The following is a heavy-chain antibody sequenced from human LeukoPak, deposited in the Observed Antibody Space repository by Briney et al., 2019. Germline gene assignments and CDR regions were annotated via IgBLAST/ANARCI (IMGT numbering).Heavy chain of an antibody. J-gene: IGHJ4*02. CDR1: GFTVSSNS. V-gene: IGHV3-53*01. Sequence: RSGGSLRLSCTVSGFTVSSNSMSWVRQAPGKVLEWVSFIYSDNTHYSDSVKGRFTISRDNSKNTLYLQMNSLRAEDTAVYYCARRAGAYSHPYDYWGQGTLVTVSS. CDR2: IYSDNT. CDR3: ARRAGAYSHPYDY. D-gene: IGHD4/OR15-4a*01.